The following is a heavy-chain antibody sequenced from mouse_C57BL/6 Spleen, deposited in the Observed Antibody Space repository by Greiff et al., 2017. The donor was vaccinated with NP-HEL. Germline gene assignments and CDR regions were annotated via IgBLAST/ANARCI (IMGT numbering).Heavy chain of an antibody. CDR1: GYAFSSYW. J-gene: IGHJ2*01. CDR3: ARYGTAQAPYYFDY. V-gene: IGHV1-80*01. Sequence: VQLQQSGAELVKPGASVKISCKASGYAFSSYWMNWVKQRPGKGLEWIGQIYPGDGDTNYNGKFKGKATLTADKSSSTAYMQLSSLTSEDSAVYFCARYGTAQAPYYFDYWGQGTTLTVSS. D-gene: IGHD3-2*02. CDR2: IYPGDGDT.